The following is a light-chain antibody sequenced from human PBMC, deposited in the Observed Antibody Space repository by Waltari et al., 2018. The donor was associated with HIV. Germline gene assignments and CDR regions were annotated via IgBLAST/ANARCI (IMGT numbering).Light chain of an antibody. CDR3: SSYTSSDTVV. CDR1: TSDVGGYNS. Sequence: QSALTQPASVSGSPGQSITISCTGTTSDVGGYNSVSWYQQHPAKAPKIGILDVSNRPSGVFKRFAGSKSGNTASLSISGLQAEDEAYYYCSSYTSSDTVVFGGGTKVTVL. V-gene: IGLV2-14*03. CDR2: DVS. J-gene: IGLJ2*01.